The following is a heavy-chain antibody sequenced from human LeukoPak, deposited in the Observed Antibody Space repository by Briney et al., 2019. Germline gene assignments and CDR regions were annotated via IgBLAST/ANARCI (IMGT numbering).Heavy chain of an antibody. Sequence: PSETLSLTCTVSGGSISSGGYYWSWIRQPPGKGLEWIGYIYHSGSTYYNPSLKSRVTISVDRSKNQFSLKLSSVTAADTAVYYCASLTGDDDLWGRGTLVTVSS. CDR3: ASLTGDDDL. V-gene: IGHV4-30-2*01. CDR2: IYHSGST. J-gene: IGHJ2*01. CDR1: GGSISSGGYY. D-gene: IGHD7-27*01.